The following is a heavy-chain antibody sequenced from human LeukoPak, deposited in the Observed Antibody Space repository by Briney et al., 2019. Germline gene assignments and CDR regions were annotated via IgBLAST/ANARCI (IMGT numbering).Heavy chain of an antibody. Sequence: SETLSLTCAVYGGSFSGYYWSWIRQPPGKGLEWIGEINHSGSTNYNPSLKSRVTISVGTSKNQFSLKLSSVTAADTAVYYCARGADDYGRYNWFDPWGQGTLVTVSS. V-gene: IGHV4-34*01. J-gene: IGHJ5*02. D-gene: IGHD4-17*01. CDR3: ARGADDYGRYNWFDP. CDR1: GGSFSGYY. CDR2: INHSGST.